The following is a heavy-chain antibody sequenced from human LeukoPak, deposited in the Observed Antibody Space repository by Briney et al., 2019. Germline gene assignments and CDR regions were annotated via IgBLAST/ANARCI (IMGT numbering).Heavy chain of an antibody. J-gene: IGHJ6*04. D-gene: IGHD3-10*01. CDR1: GGSISSGCYY. V-gene: IGHV4-31*03. CDR2: IYYSGRT. CDR3: ARDALTLSYFYYGMDV. Sequence: PSETLSLTCTVSGGSISSGCYYWSCIRQHPGKGREWIGYIYYSGRTYYNPSLKTRVTISVDTSKNQFSLKLSSVTAADTAVYYCARDALTLSYFYYGMDVWGKGTTVTVSS.